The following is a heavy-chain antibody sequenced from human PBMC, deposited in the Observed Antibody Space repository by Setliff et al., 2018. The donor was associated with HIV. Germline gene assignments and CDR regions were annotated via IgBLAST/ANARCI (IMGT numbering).Heavy chain of an antibody. Sequence: ASVKVSCKGSGYNVRTYGISWVRQAPGQGLEWMGWISATNGNTNYAQKLQGRVTMTTDTSTSTAYMELRSLRTDDTVVYYCARVKVVISTFYYMDVWGKGTTVTVSS. CDR2: ISATNGNT. CDR1: GYNVRTYG. D-gene: IGHD2-15*01. CDR3: ARVKVVISTFYYMDV. V-gene: IGHV1-18*01. J-gene: IGHJ6*03.